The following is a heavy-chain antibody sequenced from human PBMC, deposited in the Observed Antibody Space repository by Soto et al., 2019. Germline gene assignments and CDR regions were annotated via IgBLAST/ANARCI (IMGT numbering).Heavy chain of an antibody. CDR1: GFTFSSYG. CDR2: IWYDGSNK. Sequence: QVQLVESGGGVVQPGRSLRLSCAASGFTFSSYGMHWVRQAPGKGLEWVAVIWYDGSNKYYADSVKGRFTISRDNSKNTLYLQMNSLRAEDTAVYYFASLFSGYSSDNQFDYWGQGTLVTVSS. V-gene: IGHV3-33*01. CDR3: ASLFSGYSSDNQFDY. J-gene: IGHJ4*02. D-gene: IGHD6-19*01.